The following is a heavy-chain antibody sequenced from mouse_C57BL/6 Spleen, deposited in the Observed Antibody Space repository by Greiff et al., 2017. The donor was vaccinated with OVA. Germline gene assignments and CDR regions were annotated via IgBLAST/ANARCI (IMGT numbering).Heavy chain of an antibody. V-gene: IGHV14-3*01. CDR1: GFNIKNTY. CDR2: IDPANGHT. D-gene: IGHD1-1*01. J-gene: IGHJ4*01. Sequence: EVQLQQSVAELVRPGASVKLSCTASGFNIKNTYMHWVKQRPEQGLEWIGRIDPANGHTTYAPKFPGTATITADTSSNTAYLQLSSLTSEDTAIYYCARGFLDGSSYENDAMDYWGQGTAVTVSS. CDR3: ARGFLDGSSYENDAMDY.